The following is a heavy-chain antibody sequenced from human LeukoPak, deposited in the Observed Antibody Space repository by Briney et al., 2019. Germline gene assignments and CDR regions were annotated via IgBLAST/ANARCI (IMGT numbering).Heavy chain of an antibody. V-gene: IGHV3-23*01. J-gene: IGHJ4*02. Sequence: GGSLRLSCAASGFTFSDYAMTWVRQAPGKGLDWVSTTSGSGYNPYYTDYLKGRFTISRDKSKNTLFMQLNSLRVEDTAVYYGVKDLGYRSSSSCYGFDYWGQGTLVTVSS. CDR1: GFTFSDYA. D-gene: IGHD2-2*01. CDR2: TSGSGYNP. CDR3: VKDLGYRSSSSCYGFDY.